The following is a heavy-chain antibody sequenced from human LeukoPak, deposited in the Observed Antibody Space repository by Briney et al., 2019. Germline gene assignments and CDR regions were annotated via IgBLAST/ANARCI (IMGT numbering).Heavy chain of an antibody. CDR3: ARLSSAARYFDS. CDR2: IYYSGST. CDR1: GGSISSSSYY. J-gene: IGHJ4*02. V-gene: IGHV4-39*01. D-gene: IGHD6-6*01. Sequence: PSETLSLTCTVSGGSISSSSYYWGWIRQPPGTGLEWIGSIYYSGSTFYNPSLKSRLTISVDTSKNQFSLKLSSVTAADTAVYYCARLSSAARYFDSWGQGTLVTVSS.